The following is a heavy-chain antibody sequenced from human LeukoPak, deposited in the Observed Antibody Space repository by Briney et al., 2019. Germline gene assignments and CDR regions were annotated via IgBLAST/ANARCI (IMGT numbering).Heavy chain of an antibody. V-gene: IGHV3-7*01. J-gene: IGHJ4*02. CDR3: ASGYYSRRFDY. CDR1: GFTFSTYW. CDR2: IKEDGSEK. Sequence: GGSLRLSCEASGFTFSTYWMSWVRQAPGKGLEWVASIKEDGSEKYYVDSVKGRFTISRDNAKNSLYLQMNSLRAEDTAVYYCASGYYSRRFDYWGQGTLVTVSS. D-gene: IGHD3-22*01.